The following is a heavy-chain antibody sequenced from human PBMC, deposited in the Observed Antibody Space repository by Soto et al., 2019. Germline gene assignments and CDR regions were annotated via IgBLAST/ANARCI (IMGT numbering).Heavy chain of an antibody. CDR1: GFTVSSNY. D-gene: IGHD5-18*01. CDR2: IYSGGST. J-gene: IGHJ4*02. CDR3: APIGRGYSYGALDY. V-gene: IGHV3-53*01. Sequence: GGSLRLSCAASGFTVSSNYMSWVRQAPGKGLEWVSVIYSGGSTYYADSVKGRSTTSRDNSKNTLYLQMNSLRAEDTAVDYCAPIGRGYSYGALDYWGQGTLVTVSS.